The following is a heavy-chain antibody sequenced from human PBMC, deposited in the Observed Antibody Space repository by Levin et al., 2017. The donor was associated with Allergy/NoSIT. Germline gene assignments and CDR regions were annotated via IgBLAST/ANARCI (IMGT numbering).Heavy chain of an antibody. CDR2: ISGSGGST. J-gene: IGHJ4*02. V-gene: IGHV3-23*01. CDR1: GFTFSSYA. Sequence: GESLKISCAASGFTFSSYAMSWVRQAPGKGLEWVSAISGSGGSTYYADSVKGRFTISRDNSKDTLYLQMNSLRAEDTAVYYCAKDPDIVATTVFDYWGQGTLVTVSS. D-gene: IGHD5-12*01. CDR3: AKDPDIVATTVFDY.